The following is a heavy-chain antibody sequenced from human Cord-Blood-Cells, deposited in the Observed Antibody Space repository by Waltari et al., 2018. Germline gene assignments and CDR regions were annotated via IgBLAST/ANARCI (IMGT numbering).Heavy chain of an antibody. CDR3: AVTTGAYAFDI. Sequence: EVQLVESGGGLVQPGVSLRLSCAASGFTVSSNYMSWVRQAPGKGLEWVSVIYSGGSTYYADSVKGRFTISRHNSKNTLYLQMNSLRAEDTAVYYCAVTTGAYAFDIWGQGTMVTVSS. V-gene: IGHV3-53*04. CDR1: GFTVSSNY. J-gene: IGHJ3*02. D-gene: IGHD1-1*01. CDR2: IYSGGST.